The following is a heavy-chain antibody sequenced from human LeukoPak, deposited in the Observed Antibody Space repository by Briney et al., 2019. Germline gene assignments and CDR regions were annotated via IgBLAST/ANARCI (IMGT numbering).Heavy chain of an antibody. Sequence: GGSLRLSCAASGFTFSSYAMSWVRQAPGKGLEWVAVIWYDGSNKFYADSAKGRFTVSRDNSKNTLYLQMNSLRAEDTAVFYCARQSPLDLYFDYWGQGTLVTVSS. V-gene: IGHV3-33*08. J-gene: IGHJ4*02. D-gene: IGHD1-1*01. CDR3: ARQSPLDLYFDY. CDR2: IWYDGSNK. CDR1: GFTFSSYA.